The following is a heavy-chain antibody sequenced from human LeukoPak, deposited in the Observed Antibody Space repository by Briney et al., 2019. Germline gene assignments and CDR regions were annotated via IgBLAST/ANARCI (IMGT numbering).Heavy chain of an antibody. J-gene: IGHJ4*02. CDR3: ARRISTVVTPGSFDY. V-gene: IGHV1-18*01. CDR2: ISTHNGYT. Sequence: ASVKVSCKASGYTFASNGISWVRQAPGQGFEWMGWISTHNGYTDYAQRLQGRVTMTTDTSTSTAYMELRSLRSDDTAVYYCARRISTVVTPGSFDYWGQGTLVTVSS. D-gene: IGHD4-23*01. CDR1: GYTFASNG.